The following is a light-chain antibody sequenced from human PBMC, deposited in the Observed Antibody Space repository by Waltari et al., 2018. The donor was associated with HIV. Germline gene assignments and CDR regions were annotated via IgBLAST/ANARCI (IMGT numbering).Light chain of an antibody. J-gene: IGLJ2*01. Sequence: ELTQPPSVSVPSGQTASIPCSGEKLADKFPCWYQKKPGQPPILLVYQGSRRPSGIPWAFSASKSANPATLTVRGAQPLDEAEYVCQAWDADHAVFGGGTTLTVL. CDR2: QGS. V-gene: IGLV3-1*01. CDR3: QAWDADHAV. CDR1: KLADKF.